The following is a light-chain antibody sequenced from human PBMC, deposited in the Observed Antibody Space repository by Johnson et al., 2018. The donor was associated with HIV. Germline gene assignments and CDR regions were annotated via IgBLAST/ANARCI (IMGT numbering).Light chain of an antibody. J-gene: IGLJ1*01. CDR1: SSNIGNNY. Sequence: QSVLTQPPSVSAAPGQQVTISCSGSSSNIGNNYVSWYQQLPGTAPKLLIFENNKRPSGIPDRFSGSKSGTSATLGITGIQTGDEADYYCGTWDTSLSACDVFGTGTKFTVL. V-gene: IGLV1-51*02. CDR2: ENN. CDR3: GTWDTSLSACDV.